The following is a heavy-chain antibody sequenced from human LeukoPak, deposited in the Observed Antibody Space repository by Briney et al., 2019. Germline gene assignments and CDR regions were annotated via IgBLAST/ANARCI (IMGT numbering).Heavy chain of an antibody. J-gene: IGHJ6*02. Sequence: ASVKASCKASGYTFTSYYMHWVRQAPGQGLEWMGIINPSGGSTSYAQKFQGRVTMTRDTSTSTVYMELSSLRSEDTAVYYCASRYSSGWPRRLYGMDVWGQGTTVTVSS. CDR3: ASRYSSGWPRRLYGMDV. CDR2: INPSGGST. V-gene: IGHV1-46*01. D-gene: IGHD6-19*01. CDR1: GYTFTSYY.